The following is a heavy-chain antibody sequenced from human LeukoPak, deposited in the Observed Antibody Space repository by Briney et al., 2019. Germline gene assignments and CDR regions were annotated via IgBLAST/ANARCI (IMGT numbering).Heavy chain of an antibody. Sequence: GGSLRLSCAASGFTFSRHGMHWVRQAPGKGLEWVALISYDGSNKHYADSVKGRFTISRDNSKNTLYVQMNSLRDEDTAVYYCARVMYYYDSSGYYPGEMGYWGQGTLVTVSS. CDR1: GFTFSRHG. D-gene: IGHD3-22*01. CDR2: ISYDGSNK. CDR3: ARVMYYYDSSGYYPGEMGY. V-gene: IGHV3-30*03. J-gene: IGHJ4*02.